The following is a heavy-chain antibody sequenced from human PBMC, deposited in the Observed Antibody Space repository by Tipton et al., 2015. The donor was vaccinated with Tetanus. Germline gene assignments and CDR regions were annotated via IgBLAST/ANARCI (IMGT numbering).Heavy chain of an antibody. D-gene: IGHD3-3*01. V-gene: IGHV4-59*01. CDR3: ARESYDFWSGYYSSSLDP. J-gene: IGHJ5*02. CDR2: IDYSGRT. Sequence: TLSLTCAVYGGSFSGYYWTWIQQPPGKGLEWIGYIDYSGRTDYNPSLKNRVNISLDTSKKQFSLKLRSVTAADTAVYFCARESYDFWSGYYSSSLDPWGQGTLVTVSS. CDR1: GGSFSGYY.